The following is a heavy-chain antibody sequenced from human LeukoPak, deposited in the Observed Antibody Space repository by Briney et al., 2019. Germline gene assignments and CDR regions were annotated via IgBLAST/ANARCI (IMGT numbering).Heavy chain of an antibody. CDR1: GFTFSSYG. CDR2: ISWNSGSI. Sequence: GGSLRLSCAASGFTFSSYGMHWVRQAPGKGLEWVSGISWNSGSIGYADSVKGRFTISRDNAKNSLYLQMNSLRAEDTALYYCAKLGTVAGYYFDYWGQGTLVTVSS. D-gene: IGHD4-23*01. CDR3: AKLGTVAGYYFDY. V-gene: IGHV3-9*01. J-gene: IGHJ4*02.